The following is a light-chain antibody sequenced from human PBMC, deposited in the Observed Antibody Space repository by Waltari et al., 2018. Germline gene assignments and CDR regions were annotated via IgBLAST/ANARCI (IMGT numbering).Light chain of an antibody. CDR3: QAWDSSTAHVV. V-gene: IGLV3-1*01. CDR1: KLGDKY. Sequence: SYELTQPPSVSVSPGQTASITCSGDKLGDKYACWYQQKPGQSPVLGIYQDSKRPPGIPERFSGSNSGNTATLTISGTQAMDEADYYCQAWDSSTAHVVFGGGTKLTVL. CDR2: QDS. J-gene: IGLJ2*01.